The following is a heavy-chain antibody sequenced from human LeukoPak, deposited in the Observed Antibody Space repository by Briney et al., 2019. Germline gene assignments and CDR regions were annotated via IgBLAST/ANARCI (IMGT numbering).Heavy chain of an antibody. J-gene: IGHJ4*02. D-gene: IGHD5-12*01. CDR1: GFTFSSYG. CDR2: IWYDGSNK. V-gene: IGHV3-33*01. Sequence: GGSLRLSCAASGFTFSSYGMHWVRQVPGKGLEWVAVIWYDGSNKYYADSVKGRFTISRDNSKNTLYLQMNSLRAEDTAVYYCARDAEGYSGYDYPDYWGQGTLVTVSS. CDR3: ARDAEGYSGYDYPDY.